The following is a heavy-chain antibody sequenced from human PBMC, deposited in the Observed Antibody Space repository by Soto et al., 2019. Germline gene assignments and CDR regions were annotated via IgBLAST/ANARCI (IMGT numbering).Heavy chain of an antibody. CDR2: INPNSGDT. CDR1: GYTFSGYY. J-gene: IGHJ6*02. CDR3: ARDLRPTKGLGVYYGMDV. Sequence: QVPLVQSGAEVKKPGASVKVSCKASGYTFSGYYIHWVRQAPGQGLEWMGWINPNSGDTNSAQKFQGWVTMTRDTSASTAYIELSRLRSDDTAVYYCARDLRPTKGLGVYYGMDVWGQGTTVTVSS. V-gene: IGHV1-2*04. D-gene: IGHD2-8*01.